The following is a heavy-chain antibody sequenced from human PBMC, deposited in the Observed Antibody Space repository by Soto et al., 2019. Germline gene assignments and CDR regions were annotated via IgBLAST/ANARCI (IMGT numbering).Heavy chain of an antibody. V-gene: IGHV4-61*01. D-gene: IGHD3-16*01. J-gene: IGHJ6*02. CDR2: IYYSGST. CDR1: GGSVSSGSYY. CDR3: ARGPGLVTNYYYYGMDV. Sequence: ASETLSLTCTVSGGSVSSGSYYWSWIRQPPGKGLEWIGYIYYSGSTNYNPSLKSRVTISVDTSKNQFSLKLSSVTAADTAVYYCARGPGLVTNYYYYGMDVWGQGTTVTVSS.